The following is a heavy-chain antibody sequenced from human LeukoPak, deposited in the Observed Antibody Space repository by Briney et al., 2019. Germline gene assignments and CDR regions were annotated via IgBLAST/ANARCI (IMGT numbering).Heavy chain of an antibody. CDR1: GFTFSNYG. CDR3: ARDLGYGGSLDY. D-gene: IGHD4-23*01. CDR2: IWYDGSNK. J-gene: IGHJ4*02. Sequence: PGRSLRLSCAASGFTFSNYGMHCVRQAPGKGLEWVAVIWYDGSNKYYAGSVKGRFTISRDNSKNTLYLQMNSLRAEDTAVYYCARDLGYGGSLDYWGQGTLVTVSS. V-gene: IGHV3-33*01.